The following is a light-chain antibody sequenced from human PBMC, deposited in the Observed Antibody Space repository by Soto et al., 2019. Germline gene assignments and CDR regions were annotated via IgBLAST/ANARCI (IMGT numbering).Light chain of an antibody. CDR2: GAS. V-gene: IGKV3-11*01. J-gene: IGKJ4*01. Sequence: EILMTQSPATLSVSPGERVTFSCRASQSVSSSLAWYQQKPGQAPRLLIYGASNGAAGIPARFSGTGSGTDFTLTISSLEPDDFAVYYCQQRYNWPLTFGGGTKVDIK. CDR3: QQRYNWPLT. CDR1: QSVSSS.